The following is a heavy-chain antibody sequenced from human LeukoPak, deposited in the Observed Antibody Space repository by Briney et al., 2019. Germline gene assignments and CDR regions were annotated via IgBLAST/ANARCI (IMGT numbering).Heavy chain of an antibody. CDR2: INHSGST. V-gene: IGHV4-34*01. J-gene: IGHJ4*02. D-gene: IGHD3-22*01. CDR3: ALVGGDSSGFDY. Sequence: SETVSLTCAVYGGSFSGYYCSWIRQPPGKGLEWIGEINHSGSTNYNPSLKSRVTISVDTSKNQFSLKLSSVTAADTAVYYCALVGGDSSGFDYWGQGTLVTVSS. CDR1: GGSFSGYY.